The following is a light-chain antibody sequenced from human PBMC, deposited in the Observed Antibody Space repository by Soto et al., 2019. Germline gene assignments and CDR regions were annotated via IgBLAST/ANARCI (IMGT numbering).Light chain of an antibody. CDR3: QQYNNWPRAT. CDR2: DAS. Sequence: EIVLTQSPATLSLSPGERATLSCRASQSVSSYLAWYQQKPGQAPRLLIYDASNRATGFPPRFSGGGSGTEFNLTISSLQSEDFGIYYCQQYNNWPRATFGGGTKVDIK. V-gene: IGKV3-15*01. J-gene: IGKJ4*01. CDR1: QSVSSY.